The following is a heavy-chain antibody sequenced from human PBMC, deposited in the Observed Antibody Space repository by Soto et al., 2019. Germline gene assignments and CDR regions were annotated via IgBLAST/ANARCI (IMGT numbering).Heavy chain of an antibody. CDR2: IIPIFGTA. CDR1: GGAFSSYA. CDR3: ARERGYYYDSSGHDAFDI. J-gene: IGHJ3*02. V-gene: IGHV1-69*01. Sequence: SVKVSWKSYGGAFSSYAISLVRQANEQGLEWMGGIIPIFGTANYAQKFQGRVTITADESTSTAYMELSSLRSEDTAVYYCARERGYYYDSSGHDAFDIWGQGRMVNVSS. D-gene: IGHD3-22*01.